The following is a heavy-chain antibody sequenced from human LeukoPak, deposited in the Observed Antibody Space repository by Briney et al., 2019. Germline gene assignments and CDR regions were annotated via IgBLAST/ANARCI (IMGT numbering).Heavy chain of an antibody. V-gene: IGHV1-2*02. D-gene: IGHD6-19*01. J-gene: IGHJ4*02. Sequence: GASVKVSCKASGYTFTDYYMHWVRQATGQGLEWMGWINPNSGGTNYAQKFQGRVTMTRDTSISTAYMELSRLRFDDTAVYYCAREYSSGVHPDYWGQGTLVTVSS. CDR3: AREYSSGVHPDY. CDR1: GYTFTDYY. CDR2: INPNSGGT.